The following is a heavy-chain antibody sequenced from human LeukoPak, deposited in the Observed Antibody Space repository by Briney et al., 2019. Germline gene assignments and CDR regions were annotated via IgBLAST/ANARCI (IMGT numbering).Heavy chain of an antibody. CDR2: INPNSGGT. J-gene: IGHJ3*02. Sequence: ASVKVSCKASGYTFTGYYMHWVRQAPGQGLEWMGWINPNSGGTNYAQKFQGRVTMTRDTSISTAYMELSRLRSDDTAVYYCARYGITMVRGGHADHAFDIWGQGTMVTVSS. CDR1: GYTFTGYY. V-gene: IGHV1-2*02. CDR3: ARYGITMVRGGHADHAFDI. D-gene: IGHD3-10*01.